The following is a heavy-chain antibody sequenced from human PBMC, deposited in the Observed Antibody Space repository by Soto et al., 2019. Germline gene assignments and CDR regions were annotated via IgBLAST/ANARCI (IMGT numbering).Heavy chain of an antibody. D-gene: IGHD6-6*01. CDR1: GGSISSGGYF. Sequence: QVQLQESGPGLVKPSQTLSLTCTVSGGSISSGGYFWSWIRQHPGKGLEWIGFIYYSGSTYYNPSLKSRVTLSVDTSKHQFSLKLSSVTAADTAVYYCAREGAAPYYYYGMDVWGQGTTVTVSS. J-gene: IGHJ6*02. CDR3: AREGAAPYYYYGMDV. CDR2: IYYSGST. V-gene: IGHV4-31*03.